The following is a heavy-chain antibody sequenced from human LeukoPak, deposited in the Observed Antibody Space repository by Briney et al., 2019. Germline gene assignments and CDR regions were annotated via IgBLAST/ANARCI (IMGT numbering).Heavy chain of an antibody. J-gene: IGHJ6*03. D-gene: IGHD2-15*01. CDR2: IYSGGST. Sequence: PGGSLRLSCAASGFTVSSNYMSWVRQAPGKGLEWVSVIYSGGSTYYADSVKGRFTISRDNSKNTLYLQMNSLRAEDTAVYYCASPYCSGGSCPIYYYYMDVWGKGTTVTVSS. V-gene: IGHV3-53*01. CDR1: GFTVSSNY. CDR3: ASPYCSGGSCPIYYYYMDV.